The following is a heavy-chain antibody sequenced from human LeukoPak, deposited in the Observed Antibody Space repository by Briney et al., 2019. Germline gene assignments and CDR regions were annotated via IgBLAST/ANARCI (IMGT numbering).Heavy chain of an antibody. CDR2: INPSGGST. CDR3: ARGEIGYCSSTSCLEFDP. Sequence: ASVKVSCKASGYTFTSYYMHWVRQAPGQGLEWMGIINPSGGSTSYAQKFQGRVTMTRDMSTSTVYMELSSLRSEGTAVYYCARGEIGYCSSTSCLEFDPWGQGTLVTVSS. J-gene: IGHJ5*02. V-gene: IGHV1-46*01. CDR1: GYTFTSYY. D-gene: IGHD2-2*01.